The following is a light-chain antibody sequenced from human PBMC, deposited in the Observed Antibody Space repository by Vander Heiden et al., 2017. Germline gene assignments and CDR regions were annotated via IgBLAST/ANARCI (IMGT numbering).Light chain of an antibody. Sequence: DIQFTQSPSSLSASVGDRVTVTCQASQDIGNYLAWYQQKPGKAPKLLIYDASNLETGVPSRFSGSGSGTDFTFTISSLQPEDFATYYCQQVDSLLFTFGHGTNVDI. V-gene: IGKV1-33*01. J-gene: IGKJ3*01. CDR1: QDIGNY. CDR3: QQVDSLLFT. CDR2: DAS.